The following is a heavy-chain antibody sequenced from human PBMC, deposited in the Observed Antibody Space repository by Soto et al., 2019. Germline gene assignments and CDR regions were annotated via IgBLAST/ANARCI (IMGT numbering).Heavy chain of an antibody. CDR2: INGRSNYV. D-gene: IGHD1-26*01. CDR1: ECSFNNYT. J-gene: IGHJ4*02. Sequence: GHQRLSYAASECSFNNYTMHWISQEQGKGLEWVSSINGRSNYVYYADSVKGRFTISRDNAKNSLYLQMNRLRAEDTAIYYCAREDGVVGSSSAFDHWGLGTLVTVSS. CDR3: AREDGVVGSSSAFDH. V-gene: IGHV3-21*01.